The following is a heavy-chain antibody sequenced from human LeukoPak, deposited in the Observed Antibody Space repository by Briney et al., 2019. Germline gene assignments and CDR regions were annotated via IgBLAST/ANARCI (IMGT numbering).Heavy chain of an antibody. CDR2: IYCSGST. V-gene: IGHV4-39*01. CDR3: ARCYCSSTSCFSNWFDP. D-gene: IGHD2-2*01. J-gene: IGHJ5*02. CDR1: GGSISSSSYY. Sequence: KPSETLSLTCIVSGGSISSSSYYWGWIRQPPGKGLEWIGSIYCSGSTYYNPSLKSRVTISVDTSKNQFSLKLSSVTAADTAVYYCARCYCSSTSCFSNWFDPWGQGTLVTVSS.